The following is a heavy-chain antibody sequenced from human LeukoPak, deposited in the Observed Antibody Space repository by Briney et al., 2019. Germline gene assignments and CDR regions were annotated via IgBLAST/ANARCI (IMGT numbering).Heavy chain of an antibody. J-gene: IGHJ4*02. V-gene: IGHV4-59*08. CDR3: ARSALHDGGGYPNS. CDR1: GGSITSFY. Sequence: PSETLSLTCTVSGGSITSFYWSWIRQTPGKGLEWIGYIHYTGSTDYNPSLRSRVTISLDTSKKQFSLNLFSVTAADTAVYYCARSALHDGGGYPNSWGQGTLVSVSS. CDR2: IHYTGST. D-gene: IGHD3-22*01.